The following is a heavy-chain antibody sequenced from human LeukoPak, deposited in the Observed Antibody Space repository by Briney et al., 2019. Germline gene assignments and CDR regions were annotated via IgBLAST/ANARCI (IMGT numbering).Heavy chain of an antibody. CDR1: GGSFSGYY. Sequence: SETLSLTCAVYGGSFSGYYWSWIRQPPGKGLEWIGEINHSGSTNYNPSLKSRVTISVDTSKNQFSLKLSSVTAADTAVYYCARYSSSWYRKSSWFDPWGQGTLVTVSS. V-gene: IGHV4-34*01. J-gene: IGHJ5*02. CDR2: INHSGST. CDR3: ARYSSSWYRKSSWFDP. D-gene: IGHD6-13*01.